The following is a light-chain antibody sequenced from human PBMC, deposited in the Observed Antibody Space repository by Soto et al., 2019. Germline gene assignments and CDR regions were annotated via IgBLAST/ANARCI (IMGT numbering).Light chain of an antibody. CDR1: SSDVGGYNY. J-gene: IGLJ2*01. CDR3: SSYAGSNKVL. V-gene: IGLV2-8*01. CDR2: EVT. Sequence: QSALTQPPSASGSPGQSVTISCTGTSSDVGGYNYVSWYQQRPGKAPKLIIYEVTKWPSGVPDRFSGSKSGNTASLTVSGLQAEDEADYYCSSYAGSNKVLFGGGTKLTVL.